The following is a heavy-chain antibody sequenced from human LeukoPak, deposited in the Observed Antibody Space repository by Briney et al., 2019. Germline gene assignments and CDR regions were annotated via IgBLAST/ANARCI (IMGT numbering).Heavy chain of an antibody. CDR1: GFTFDDYA. D-gene: IGHD3-22*01. V-gene: IGHV3-9*01. J-gene: IGHJ4*02. CDR3: AKDIDDSRGYTLDY. CDR2: ISWNSGSI. Sequence: GGSLRLSCAASGFTFDDYAMHWVRQAPGKGLEWVSGISWNSGSIGYADSVKGRFTISRDNAKTSLYLQMNSLRAEDTAFYYCAKDIDDSRGYTLDYWGQGTLVTVSS.